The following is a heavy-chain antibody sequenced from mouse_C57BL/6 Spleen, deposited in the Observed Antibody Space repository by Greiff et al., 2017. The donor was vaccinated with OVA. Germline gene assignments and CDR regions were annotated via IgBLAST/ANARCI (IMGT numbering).Heavy chain of an antibody. CDR2: IRNKANNHAT. CDR3: TCRYYSNLAMDY. Sequence: VKLVESGGGSVQPGGSMKLSCAASGFTFSDAWMDWVRQSPEKGLEWVAEIRNKANNHATYYAESVKGRFTISRDDSKSSVYLKMNSLRAEDTGIYYCTCRYYSNLAMDYWGQGTSVTVSS. J-gene: IGHJ4*01. D-gene: IGHD2-5*01. V-gene: IGHV6-6*01. CDR1: GFTFSDAW.